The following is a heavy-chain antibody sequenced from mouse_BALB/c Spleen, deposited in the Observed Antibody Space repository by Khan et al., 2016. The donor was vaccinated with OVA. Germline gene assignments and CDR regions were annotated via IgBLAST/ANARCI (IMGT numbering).Heavy chain of an antibody. CDR2: IWSDGFT. D-gene: IGHD1-1*01. Sequence: VQLQESGPGLVAPSQSLSITCTVPGFSLTSYGVHWVRQPPGKGLEWLVVIWSDGFTTYNSALKSRLRISKDNSKSQIFLKMNSLQTDDTAMYYCARGIYYFGSRYMHYWGQGTSVTVSS. CDR1: GFSLTSYG. V-gene: IGHV2-6*02. CDR3: ARGIYYFGSRYMHY. J-gene: IGHJ4*01.